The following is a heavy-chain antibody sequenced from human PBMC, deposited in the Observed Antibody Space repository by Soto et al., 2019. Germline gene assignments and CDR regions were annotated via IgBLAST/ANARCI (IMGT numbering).Heavy chain of an antibody. CDR1: GFTVSSTNY. Sequence: EVQVVESGGGLIQPGGSLRLSCVVSGFTVSSTNYMSWVRQAPGKGLEWVSVIYSGGTTFYADSVKGRFTISRDNSKNTLYHQMNRLRAEDTPVYYCHGYGYWGQGTLVTVSS. J-gene: IGHJ4*02. CDR3: HGYGY. V-gene: IGHV3-53*01. CDR2: IYSGGTT. D-gene: IGHD5-12*01.